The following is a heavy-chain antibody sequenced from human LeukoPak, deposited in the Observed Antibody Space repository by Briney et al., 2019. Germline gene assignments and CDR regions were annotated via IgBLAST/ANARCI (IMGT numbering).Heavy chain of an antibody. J-gene: IGHJ3*01. CDR1: GFSFGTYS. Sequence: GGSLRLSCAASGFSFGTYSMNWVRQAPGRGLEWVSSISPTSWTIYQADSVKGRFTVSRDNAKNSVFLQMDSLRAEDEAVYYCTRDAGQFVDHDVFDFWGQGTMVTVSS. V-gene: IGHV3-21*01. D-gene: IGHD3-10*01. CDR2: ISPTSWTI. CDR3: TRDAGQFVDHDVFDF.